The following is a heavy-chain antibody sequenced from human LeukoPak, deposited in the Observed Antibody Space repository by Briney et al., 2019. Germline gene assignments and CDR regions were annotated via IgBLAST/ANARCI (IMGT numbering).Heavy chain of an antibody. Sequence: GGSLRLSCAASGFTFSSYGMHCGRQAPGKGLEWVAFIRYDGSNKYYADSVKGRFTISRDNSKNTLYLQMNSLRAEDTAVYYCAKDLMVRGVIDYWGQGTLVTVSS. CDR1: GFTFSSYG. V-gene: IGHV3-30*02. J-gene: IGHJ4*02. D-gene: IGHD3-10*01. CDR2: IRYDGSNK. CDR3: AKDLMVRGVIDY.